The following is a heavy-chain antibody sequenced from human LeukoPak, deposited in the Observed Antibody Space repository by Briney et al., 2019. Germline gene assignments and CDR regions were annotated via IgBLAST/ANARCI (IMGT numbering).Heavy chain of an antibody. Sequence: SETLSLTCTVSGGSIGYNYWNWIRQSPERGLEWIGYISSSGSIDYTPSLRSRVTMSLDTSKNHLSLNLRSVSAADTAIYYCAGYDHTNYLAYWGQGTLVTVSS. D-gene: IGHD1-14*01. CDR3: AGYDHTNYLAY. CDR2: ISSSGSI. J-gene: IGHJ4*02. V-gene: IGHV4-59*13. CDR1: GGSIGYNY.